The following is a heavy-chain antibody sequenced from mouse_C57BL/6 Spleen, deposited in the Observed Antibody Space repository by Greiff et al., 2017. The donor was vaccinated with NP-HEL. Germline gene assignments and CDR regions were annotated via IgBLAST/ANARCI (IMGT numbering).Heavy chain of an antibody. CDR3: ARNLPGGYFDV. V-gene: IGHV2-2*01. CDR2: IWSGGST. Sequence: VHLVESGPGLVQPSQCLSITCTVSGFSLTSYGVHWVRQSPGKGLEWLGVIWSGGSTDYNAAFISRLSISKDNSKSQVFFKMNSLQADDTAIYYCARNLPGGYFDVWGTGTTVTVSS. J-gene: IGHJ1*03. CDR1: GFSLTSYG. D-gene: IGHD5-5*01.